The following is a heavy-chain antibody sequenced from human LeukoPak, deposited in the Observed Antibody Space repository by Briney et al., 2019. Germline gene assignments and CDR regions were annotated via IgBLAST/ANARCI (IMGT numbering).Heavy chain of an antibody. Sequence: GASVKVSCKASGSTFTSYYMHWVRQAPGQGLEWMGIINPGGGGTSYAQKFQGRVTMTRDTSTSTLYMELSSLTSEDTAVYYCARDRLAASWYAFDYWGQGTPVTVSS. CDR1: GSTFTSYY. J-gene: IGHJ4*02. V-gene: IGHV1-46*01. CDR2: INPGGGGT. D-gene: IGHD6-13*01. CDR3: ARDRLAASWYAFDY.